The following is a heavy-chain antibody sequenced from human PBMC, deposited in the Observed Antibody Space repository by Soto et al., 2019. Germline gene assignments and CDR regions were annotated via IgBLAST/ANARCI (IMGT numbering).Heavy chain of an antibody. J-gene: IGHJ5*02. D-gene: IGHD2-2*01. V-gene: IGHV4-61*08. CDR1: GAALSSGGYF. CDR2: IYYSGGT. CDR3: TREQSDASDSDP. Sequence: SQTLSLTCTASGAALSSGGYFYIWVRQPPGKGLEWLGYIYYSGGTNYNPSLKSRVTITLDKSKSQFSLRLIPVTVADWAVYYCTREQSDASDSDPWGQGTLVTVSS.